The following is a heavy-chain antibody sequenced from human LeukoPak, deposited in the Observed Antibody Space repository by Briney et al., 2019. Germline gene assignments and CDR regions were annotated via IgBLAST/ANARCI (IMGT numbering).Heavy chain of an antibody. V-gene: IGHV4-34*01. D-gene: IGHD4-17*01. CDR3: ARHQIDYGDLYYFDY. CDR2: IDHSGST. J-gene: IGHJ4*02. CDR1: GGSISGYY. Sequence: SETLSLTCTVSGGSISGYYWSWIRQPPGKGLEWIGEIDHSGSTNYSPSLKSRVTISVDTSKNQFSLRLSSVTAADTAVYYCARHQIDYGDLYYFDYWGQGTLVTVSS.